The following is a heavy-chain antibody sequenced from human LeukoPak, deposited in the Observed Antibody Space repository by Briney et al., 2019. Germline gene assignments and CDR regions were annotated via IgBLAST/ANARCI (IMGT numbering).Heavy chain of an antibody. V-gene: IGHV4-31*03. CDR2: IYYSAST. Sequence: PSQTLSLTCTVSGGSIIGGGYYWTWIRQHPGKGLEWVGHIYYSASTSYNPSLKSRVAISLDTSKNQFSLRMTSVTAADTAMYFCAMIAYDNTVAYWGQGTLVTVSS. J-gene: IGHJ4*01. CDR3: AMIAYDNTVAY. CDR1: GGSIIGGGYY. D-gene: IGHD3-22*01.